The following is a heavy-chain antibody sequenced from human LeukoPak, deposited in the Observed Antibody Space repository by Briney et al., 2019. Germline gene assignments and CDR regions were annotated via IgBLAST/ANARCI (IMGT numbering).Heavy chain of an antibody. CDR3: ARDQRVTMIVVNAFDI. V-gene: IGHV3-48*03. CDR2: ISSSGSTI. Sequence: GGSLRLSCAASGFTFSSYEMNWVRQAPGKGLEWVSYISSSGSTIYYADSVKGRFTISRDNAKNSLYLQMNSLRAEDTAVYYCARDQRVTMIVVNAFDIWGQGTMVTVSS. CDR1: GFTFSSYE. J-gene: IGHJ3*02. D-gene: IGHD3-22*01.